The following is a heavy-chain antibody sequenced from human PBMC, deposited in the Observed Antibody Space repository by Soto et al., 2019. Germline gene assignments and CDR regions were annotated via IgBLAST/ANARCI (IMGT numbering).Heavy chain of an antibody. V-gene: IGHV4-31*03. CDR2: IYHSGST. D-gene: IGHD3-22*01. CDR1: GGSISSGGYY. CDR3: ARSPDSSGYYPRRYYYGMDV. J-gene: IGHJ6*02. Sequence: PSETLSLTCTVSGGSISSGGYYWSWIRQHPGKGLEWIGEIYHSGSTNYNPSLKSRVTISVDKSKNQFSLKLSSVTAADTAVYYCARSPDSSGYYPRRYYYGMDVWGQGTTVTV.